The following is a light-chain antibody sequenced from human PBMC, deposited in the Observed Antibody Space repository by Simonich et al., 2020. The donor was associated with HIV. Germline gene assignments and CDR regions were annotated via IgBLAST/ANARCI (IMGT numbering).Light chain of an antibody. CDR3: QQYYDTPYS. J-gene: IGKJ2*01. V-gene: IGKV4-1*01. Sequence: DIVMTQSPDSLAVSLGERATINCKSSQSVLYSSNNKNYLAWYQHKPGQPPKLLIYWASTRESGVPDRFSGSGSGTDFTRTISSLQAEDVAVYYCQQYYDTPYSFGQGTKVEIK. CDR2: WAS. CDR1: QSVLYSSNNKNY.